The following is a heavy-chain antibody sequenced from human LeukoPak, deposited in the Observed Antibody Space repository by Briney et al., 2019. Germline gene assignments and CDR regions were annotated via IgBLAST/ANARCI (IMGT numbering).Heavy chain of an antibody. D-gene: IGHD3-10*01. V-gene: IGHV3-23*01. CDR1: GFTFSSYA. CDR2: ISGNGGST. Sequence: GGSLRLSCAVSGFTFSSYALSWVRQAPGKGLEWVSGISGNGGSTYYADSVKGRFTISRDNSKNTLYLQMNSLRAEDTAVYYCAKDGQWFGELFDYWGQGTLVTVSS. J-gene: IGHJ4*02. CDR3: AKDGQWFGELFDY.